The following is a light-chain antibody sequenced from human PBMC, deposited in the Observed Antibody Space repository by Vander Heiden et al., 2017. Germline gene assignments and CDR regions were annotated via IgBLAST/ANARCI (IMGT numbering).Light chain of an antibody. V-gene: IGKV1-5*03. Sequence: DIQMTQSPSTLSASVGDRVTITCRASQSISNWLDWYQQTPGKAPKLLIYKASTLESGVPSRFSGSGSGTEFTLTISSLQPDDFATYYCQQYNSYRTFGQGTKVEIK. CDR1: QSISNW. CDR3: QQYNSYRT. J-gene: IGKJ1*01. CDR2: KAS.